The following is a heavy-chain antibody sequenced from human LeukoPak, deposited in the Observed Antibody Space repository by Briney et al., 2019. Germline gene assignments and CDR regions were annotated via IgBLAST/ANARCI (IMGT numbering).Heavy chain of an antibody. D-gene: IGHD7-27*01. CDR1: GGSISSSSYY. V-gene: IGHV4-39*01. J-gene: IGHJ4*02. CDR2: IYYSGST. CDR3: AGVPPGVDKWYFDY. Sequence: PSETLSLTCTVSGGSISSSSYYWGWIRQPPGKGLEWIGSIYYSGSTYYNPSLKSRVTISVDTSKNQFSLELTSVTAADTAFYYCAGVPPGVDKWYFDYWGQGILVTVSS.